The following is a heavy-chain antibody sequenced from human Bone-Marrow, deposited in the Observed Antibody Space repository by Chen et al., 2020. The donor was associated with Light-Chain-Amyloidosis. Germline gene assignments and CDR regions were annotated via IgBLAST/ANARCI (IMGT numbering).Heavy chain of an antibody. J-gene: IGHJ5*02. CDR1: GGTFSGFY. D-gene: IGHD3-16*01. V-gene: IGHV4-34*02. CDR3: GTLGEHAEDSGHRFSAFAP. Sequence: QVRLQQWGAGVLKPSETLSLTCSVYGGTFSGFYWTWIRQAPGKGLEWMGEITPGGATNSNPALKSRVTISVDMSKSQFSLRLTSVAAPDTAVYYCGTLGEHAEDSGHRFSAFAPWGQG. CDR2: ITPGGAT.